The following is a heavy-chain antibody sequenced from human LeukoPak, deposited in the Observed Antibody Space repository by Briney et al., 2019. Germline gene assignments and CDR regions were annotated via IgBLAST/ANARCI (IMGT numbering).Heavy chain of an antibody. CDR3: ARARAPVTRISSFDI. CDR1: GFTFSRYA. Sequence: GGSLRLSCVASGFTFSRYAMHWVRQAPGKGLEYVSAVTSNGGSTDYASSVKGRFTISRDNSKNTLYLQMNSLRADDTAVYYCARARAPVTRISSFDIWGQGTMVTVSS. CDR2: VTSNGGST. V-gene: IGHV3-64*01. J-gene: IGHJ3*02. D-gene: IGHD4-17*01.